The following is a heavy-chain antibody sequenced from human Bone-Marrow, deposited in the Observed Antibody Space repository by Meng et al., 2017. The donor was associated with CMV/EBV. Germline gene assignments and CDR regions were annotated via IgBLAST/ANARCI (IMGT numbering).Heavy chain of an antibody. CDR2: IRYDGGNK. CDR3: ARDFGSGYSGGAFDI. Sequence: GESLKISCAASGFTFSSYGMHWVRQSPGKGLEWVAFIRYDGGNKYYADSVKGRFTISRDNSKNTLYLQMNSLRAEDTAVYYCARDFGSGYSGGAFDIWGQGTMVTVSS. D-gene: IGHD3-22*01. CDR1: GFTFSSYG. J-gene: IGHJ3*02. V-gene: IGHV3-30*02.